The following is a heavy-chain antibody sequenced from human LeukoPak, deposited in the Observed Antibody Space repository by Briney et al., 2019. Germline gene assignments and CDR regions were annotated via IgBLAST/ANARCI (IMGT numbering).Heavy chain of an antibody. CDR1: GFTVSSNY. Sequence: GGSLRLSCAASGFTVSSNYMSWVRQAPGKGLEWVSIIYSGGRTYYADSVKGRFTISRDNSKNTLYLQMNSLRAEDTAVYYCARVSADGYTFDGMAVWGQGTTVTVSS. CDR2: IYSGGRT. CDR3: ARVSADGYTFDGMAV. J-gene: IGHJ6*02. D-gene: IGHD5-18*01. V-gene: IGHV3-53*01.